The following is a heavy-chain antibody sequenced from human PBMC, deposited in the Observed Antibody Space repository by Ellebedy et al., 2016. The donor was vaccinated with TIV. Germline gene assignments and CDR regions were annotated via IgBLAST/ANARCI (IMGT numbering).Heavy chain of an antibody. CDR2: ISGSATST. J-gene: IGHJ3*02. CDR1: GFTFSTYA. V-gene: IGHV3-23*01. Sequence: GESLKISCAASGFTFSTYAMGWVRQAPGKGLEWVSAISGSATSTYYADSVKGRFTFSRDNSKNTLYLQMNSLRAEDTAVYYCAKAKGGVMGGDAFGIWGQGTMVTVSS. D-gene: IGHD3-10*01. CDR3: AKAKGGVMGGDAFGI.